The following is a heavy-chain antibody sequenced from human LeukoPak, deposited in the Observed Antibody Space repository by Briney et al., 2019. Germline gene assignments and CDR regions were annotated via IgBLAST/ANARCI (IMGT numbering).Heavy chain of an antibody. J-gene: IGHJ4*02. D-gene: IGHD6-19*01. V-gene: IGHV1-69*13. Sequence: SVKVSCKASGGTFSTSALNWVRQAPGQGLEWMGGIIPLFRTARYVQKFQGRVTITADESTTTAYMEVSSLRSDDTAVYYCARASNTGWFYFDYWGQGTLVTVSS. CDR1: GGTFSTSA. CDR2: IIPLFRTA. CDR3: ARASNTGWFYFDY.